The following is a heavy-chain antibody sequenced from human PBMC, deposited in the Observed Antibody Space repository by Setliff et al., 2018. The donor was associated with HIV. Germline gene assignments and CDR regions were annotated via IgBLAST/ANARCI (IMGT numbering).Heavy chain of an antibody. D-gene: IGHD6-6*01. CDR3: ARERSLITVRRYFDN. Sequence: ASETLSLTCIVSGGSISSSTYYWGWIRQPPGRGLEWIGNIYYTGNNNYSPSLKSRVTISVDTSKNQFSLKLNSVTAADTAVYYCARERSLITVRRYFDNWGQGTLVTVSS. CDR1: GGSISSSTYY. CDR2: IYYTGNN. J-gene: IGHJ4*02. V-gene: IGHV4-39*07.